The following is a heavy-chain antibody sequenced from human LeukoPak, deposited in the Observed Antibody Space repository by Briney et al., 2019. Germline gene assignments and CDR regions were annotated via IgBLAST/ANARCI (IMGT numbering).Heavy chain of an antibody. CDR2: ISAYNGNT. V-gene: IGHV1-18*01. J-gene: IGHJ4*02. Sequence: ASVKVSCKASGYTFTSYGISWVRQAPGQGLEWMGWISAYNGNTNYAQKLQGRVTMTTDTSTSTAYMELRSLRSDDTAVYYCARDAHFGSSGGSCCPSDYWGQGTLVTVSS. CDR3: ARDAHFGSSGGSCCPSDY. CDR1: GYTFTSYG. D-gene: IGHD2-15*01.